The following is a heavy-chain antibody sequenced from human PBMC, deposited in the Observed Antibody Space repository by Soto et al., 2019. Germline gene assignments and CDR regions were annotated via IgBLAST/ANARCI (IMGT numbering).Heavy chain of an antibody. Sequence: PSETLSLTCSVSGDSINYYYWSWIRQPPGKELEWIGYIYYSGETTYNPSLKSRVTMSVDTSKNQFSLHLTSVTAADTAVYFCARDVQYRWFDPWGQGIQVTVS. CDR3: ARDVQYRWFDP. D-gene: IGHD4-4*01. CDR2: IYYSGET. V-gene: IGHV4-59*01. CDR1: GDSINYYY. J-gene: IGHJ5*02.